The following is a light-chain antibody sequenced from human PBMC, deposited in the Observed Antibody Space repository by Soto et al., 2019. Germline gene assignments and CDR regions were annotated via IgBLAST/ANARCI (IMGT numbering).Light chain of an antibody. Sequence: DIQMTQSPSSLSASVGDRVTITCRASQDISVYLAWYQQKPGKVPKLLIYSASTLQSGVPSRFSGSGSGTDFTLRISSLQPEDVATYYCQKFNTAPLTIGQGTRLEIK. CDR3: QKFNTAPLT. V-gene: IGKV1-27*01. J-gene: IGKJ5*01. CDR2: SAS. CDR1: QDISVY.